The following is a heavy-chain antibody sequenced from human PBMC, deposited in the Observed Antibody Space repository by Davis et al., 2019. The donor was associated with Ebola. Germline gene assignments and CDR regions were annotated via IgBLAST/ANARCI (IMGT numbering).Heavy chain of an antibody. D-gene: IGHD3-22*01. J-gene: IGHJ4*02. CDR2: ISVSSGYI. CDR1: GFIFSSYT. CDR3: ARDHYYDSSGSNADY. V-gene: IGHV3-21*01. Sequence: GGSLRLPCAASGFIFSSYTMNWVRQAPGKGLEWVSSISVSSGYIYYEDSVKGRFTISRDNAKNSLYLQMNSLRAEDTAVYYCARDHYYDSSGSNADYWGQGTLVTVSS.